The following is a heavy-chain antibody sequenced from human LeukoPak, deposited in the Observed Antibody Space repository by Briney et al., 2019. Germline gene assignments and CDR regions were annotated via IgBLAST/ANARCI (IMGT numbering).Heavy chain of an antibody. CDR1: GGTFSSYA. CDR3: ARGGCSSTSCSPSYYYYGMDV. CDR2: IIPILGIA. J-gene: IGHJ6*02. D-gene: IGHD2-2*01. V-gene: IGHV1-69*04. Sequence: SVKVSCKASGGTFSSYAISWVRQAPGQGLEWMGRIIPILGIASYAQKFQGRVTITADKSTSTAYMEPSSLRSEDTAVYYCARGGCSSTSCSPSYYYYGMDVWGQGTTVTVSS.